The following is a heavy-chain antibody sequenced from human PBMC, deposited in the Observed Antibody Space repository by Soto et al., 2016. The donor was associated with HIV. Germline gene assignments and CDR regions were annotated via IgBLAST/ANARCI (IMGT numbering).Heavy chain of an antibody. J-gene: IGHJ1*01. Sequence: QVQLQESGPGLVKPSETLSLTCTVSGGSISSYYWSWIRQPPGKGLEWIGYIYYSGSTNYNPSLKSRVTISVDTSKNQFSLKLSSVTAADTAVYYCARYTVTTSVEYFQHWGQGTLVTVSS. CDR2: IYYSGST. V-gene: IGHV4-59*01. D-gene: IGHD4-17*01. CDR3: ARYTVTTSVEYFQH. CDR1: GGSISSYY.